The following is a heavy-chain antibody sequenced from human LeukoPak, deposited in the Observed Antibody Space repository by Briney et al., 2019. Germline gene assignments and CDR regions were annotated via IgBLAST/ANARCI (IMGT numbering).Heavy chain of an antibody. CDR2: IYYSGST. Sequence: SETLSLTCTVSGGSISSSSYYWGWIRQPPGKGLEWIGSIYYSGSTYYNPSLKSRVTISVDTSKNQFSLKLSSVTAADTAVYYWARRPGIAAAKGGDYGGQGTLVTVPS. J-gene: IGHJ4*02. D-gene: IGHD6-13*01. V-gene: IGHV4-39*01. CDR3: ARRPGIAAAKGGDY. CDR1: GGSISSSSYY.